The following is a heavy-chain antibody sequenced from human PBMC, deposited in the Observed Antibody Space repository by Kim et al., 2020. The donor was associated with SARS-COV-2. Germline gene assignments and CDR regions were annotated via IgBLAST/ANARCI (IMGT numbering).Heavy chain of an antibody. J-gene: IGHJ6*02. V-gene: IGHV4-34*01. D-gene: IGHD3-16*01. CDR2: INHSGST. Sequence: SETLSLTCAVYGGSFSGYYWSWIRQPPGKGLEWIGEINHSGSTNYNPSLKSRVTISVDTSKNQFSLKLSSVTAADTAVYYCARSNYKPEITFGGVTNGDYGMDVWGQGTTVTVSS. CDR3: ARSNYKPEITFGGVTNGDYGMDV. CDR1: GGSFSGYY.